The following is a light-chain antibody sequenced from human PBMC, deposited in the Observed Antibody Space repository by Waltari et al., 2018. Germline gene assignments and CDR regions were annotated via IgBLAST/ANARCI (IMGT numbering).Light chain of an antibody. V-gene: IGLV3-1*01. CDR3: QVWDGITSTGV. J-gene: IGLJ3*02. Sequence: SYELTPPPSVSVSSGQTAIITCSGAKLGDKYVCCYQQKPGQSPVLIIYEDTMRPSGIPERFSGSNSGNTATLTISGTQTLDEADYYCQVWDGITSTGVFGGGTRLTVL. CDR2: EDT. CDR1: KLGDKY.